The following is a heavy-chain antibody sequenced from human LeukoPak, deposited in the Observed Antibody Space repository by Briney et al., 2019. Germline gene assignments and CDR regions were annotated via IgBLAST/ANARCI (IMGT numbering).Heavy chain of an antibody. CDR1: GYSISSGYY. CDR2: IYHSGST. CDR3: ATIEYYYYYMDV. Sequence: SETLSLTCTVSGYSISSGYYWGWIRQPPGKGLEWIGSIYHSGSTYYNPSLKSRVTISVDTSKNQFSLKLSSVTAADTAVYYCATIEYYYYYMDVWGKGTTVTVSS. V-gene: IGHV4-38-2*02. J-gene: IGHJ6*03.